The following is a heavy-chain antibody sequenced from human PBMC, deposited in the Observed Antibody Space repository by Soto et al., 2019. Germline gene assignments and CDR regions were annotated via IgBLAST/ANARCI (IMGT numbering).Heavy chain of an antibody. CDR1: GFTFSSYG. J-gene: IGHJ5*02. CDR2: IWYDGSNK. Sequence: QVQLVESGGGVVQPGRSLRLSCAASGFTFSSYGMHWVRQAPGKGLEWVAVIWYDGSNKYYADSVKGRFTISRDNSKNTLYLQMNSLRAEETAVYYCAREGSSSWYRMGWFDPWGQGTLVTVSS. D-gene: IGHD6-13*01. V-gene: IGHV3-33*01. CDR3: AREGSSSWYRMGWFDP.